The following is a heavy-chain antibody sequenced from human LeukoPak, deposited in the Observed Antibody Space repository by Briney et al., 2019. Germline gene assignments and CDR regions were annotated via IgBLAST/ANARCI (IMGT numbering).Heavy chain of an antibody. CDR2: ISSSSSYA. D-gene: IGHD5/OR15-5a*01. CDR1: GFTFSQYY. CDR3: ARDLSRLSV. V-gene: IGHV3-11*05. J-gene: IGHJ4*02. Sequence: GGSLRLSCAASGFTFSQYYMTWIRQAPGKGLEWISYISSSSSYANYADSVKGRFTISRDNHKNTVYLQMNSLRVDDTAVYYCARDLSRLSVWGQGTLVTVSS.